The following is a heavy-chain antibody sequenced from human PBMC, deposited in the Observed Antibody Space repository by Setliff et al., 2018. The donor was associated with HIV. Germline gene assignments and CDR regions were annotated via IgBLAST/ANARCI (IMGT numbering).Heavy chain of an antibody. CDR3: AKELYYYGYNFPLGEYFQH. CDR1: GFTFSSYG. J-gene: IGHJ1*01. CDR2: ISYDGSNK. V-gene: IGHV3-30*18. D-gene: IGHD3-10*01. Sequence: PGGSLRLSCAASGFTFSSYGMHWVRQAPGKGLEWVAVISYDGSNKYYADSVKGRFTISRDNSKNTLYLQMNSLRAEDTAVYYCAKELYYYGYNFPLGEYFQHWGQGSLVTVSS.